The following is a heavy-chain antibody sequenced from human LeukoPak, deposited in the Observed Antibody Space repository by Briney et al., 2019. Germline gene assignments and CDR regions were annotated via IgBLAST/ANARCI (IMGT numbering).Heavy chain of an antibody. D-gene: IGHD3-3*01. J-gene: IGHJ4*02. CDR3: ARGVQEGFLEWVGDY. Sequence: GGSLRLSCAASGFTFSSYSMNWVRQAPGKGLEWVSHISNTSSTIYNADSVKGRFTISRDNAKDSVYLQMNSLRAGDTAVYYCARGVQEGFLEWVGDYWGQGTLVTVSS. CDR1: GFTFSSYS. V-gene: IGHV3-48*01. CDR2: ISNTSSTI.